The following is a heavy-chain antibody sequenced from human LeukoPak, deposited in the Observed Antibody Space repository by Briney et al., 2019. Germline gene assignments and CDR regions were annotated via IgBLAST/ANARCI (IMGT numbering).Heavy chain of an antibody. CDR3: ARQGYCSSTSCYVDF. J-gene: IGHJ4*02. D-gene: IGHD2-2*01. V-gene: IGHV5-51*01. CDR2: IYPDDSDA. CDR1: GYSFTTYW. Sequence: GESLKISCKGSGYSFTTYWLAWVRQMPGKGLKWMGIIYPDDSDARYRPSFQGQVTISADKSTSTAYLQWSSLKASDTAMYYCARQGYCSSTSCYVDFWGQGTLVTVSS.